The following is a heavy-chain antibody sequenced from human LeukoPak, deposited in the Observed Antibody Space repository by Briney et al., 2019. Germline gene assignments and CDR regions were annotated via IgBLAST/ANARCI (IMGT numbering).Heavy chain of an antibody. V-gene: IGHV3-74*01. J-gene: IGHJ5*02. CDR3: ARDPAATGTWWFDP. D-gene: IGHD6-13*01. CDR2: VSSDGTNA. Sequence: GGSLRLSCAASGFTFSTYWMHWVRQVPGKGLVWVSRVSSDGTNANYADSVKGRFTISRDNAKNSLYLQMNSLRAEDTAVYYCARDPAATGTWWFDPWGQGTLVTVSS. CDR1: GFTFSTYW.